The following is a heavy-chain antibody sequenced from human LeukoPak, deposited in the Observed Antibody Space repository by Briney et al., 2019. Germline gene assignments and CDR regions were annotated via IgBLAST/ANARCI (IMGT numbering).Heavy chain of an antibody. J-gene: IGHJ4*02. D-gene: IGHD3-10*01. V-gene: IGHV3-23*01. Sequence: PGGSLRLSCAASGFTFSSYAMSWVRQAPGKGLEWVSAISGSGGSTYYADSVKGRFTISRDNSKNTLYLQMNSLGAEDTAVYYCAISKGEDGSGTYYFDYWGQGTLVTVSS. CDR3: AISKGEDGSGTYYFDY. CDR2: ISGSGGST. CDR1: GFTFSSYA.